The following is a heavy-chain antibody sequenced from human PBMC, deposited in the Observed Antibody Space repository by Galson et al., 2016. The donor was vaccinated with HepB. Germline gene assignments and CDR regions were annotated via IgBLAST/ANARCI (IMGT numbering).Heavy chain of an antibody. Sequence: SVKVSCKVSGYTLSQITLHWLRQTPAKGLEWLGGFNPTDGDTIYAHSFRGRLTITEDSATDTSYMELSSLSSEDTAVYYCATDSIVLSVYAIWGQGTLVTVSS. J-gene: IGHJ4*02. CDR3: ATDSIVLSVYAI. CDR1: GYTLSQIT. D-gene: IGHD2-8*01. V-gene: IGHV1-24*01. CDR2: FNPTDGDT.